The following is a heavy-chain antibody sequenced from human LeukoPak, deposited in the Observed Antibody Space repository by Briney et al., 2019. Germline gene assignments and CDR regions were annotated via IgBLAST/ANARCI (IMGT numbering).Heavy chain of an antibody. CDR1: GYSFTSYW. CDR3: ARPSIAVAGTGDFQH. CDR2: IYPGDSDT. Sequence: GESLRISCKGSGYSFTSYWIGWVRQMPGKGLEWMGIIYPGDSDTRYSPSFQGQVTISADKSISTAYLQWSSLKASDTAMYYCARPSIAVAGTGDFQHWGQGTLVTVSS. J-gene: IGHJ1*01. D-gene: IGHD6-19*01. V-gene: IGHV5-51*01.